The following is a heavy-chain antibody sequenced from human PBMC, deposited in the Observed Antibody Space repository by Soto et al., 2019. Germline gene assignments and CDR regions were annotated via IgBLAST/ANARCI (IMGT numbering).Heavy chain of an antibody. D-gene: IGHD3-16*01. V-gene: IGHV4-30-4*01. Sequence: QVQLQESGPGLVKPSQTLSLTCTVSGGSISSGDYYWSWIRQPPGKGLEWIGYIYCSGSTYYNPSLKRRVTISVDTSKNLFSLKLSSVTAADTAVYYCASHDYAHYGMDVWGQGTTVTVSS. CDR2: IYCSGST. J-gene: IGHJ6*02. CDR1: GGSISSGDYY. CDR3: ASHDYAHYGMDV.